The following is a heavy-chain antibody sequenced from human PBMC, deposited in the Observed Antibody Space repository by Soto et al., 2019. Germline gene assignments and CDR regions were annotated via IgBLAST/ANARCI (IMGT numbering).Heavy chain of an antibody. Sequence: EVQLVESGGGLVQPGGSLRLSCVASGFTFRSSWMHWVRQAPGKGLVWVSRINSDATTKNYADYVQGRFTIARDNAENTLYLQMDSLTAKVTAVYYCARGPTGWYGYDYWGQGTLVTVSS. D-gene: IGHD6-19*01. J-gene: IGHJ4*02. CDR2: INSDATTK. CDR3: ARGPTGWYGYDY. CDR1: GFTFRSSW. V-gene: IGHV3-74*01.